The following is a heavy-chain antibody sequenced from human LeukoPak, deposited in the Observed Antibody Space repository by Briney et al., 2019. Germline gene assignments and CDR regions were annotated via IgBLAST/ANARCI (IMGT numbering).Heavy chain of an antibody. CDR3: ARDRRGREWYFDL. V-gene: IGHV3-21*01. CDR1: GFTFSSYS. CDR2: ISSSSSYI. Sequence: GGSLRLSCAASGFTFSSYSMNWVRQAPGKGLEWVSSISSSSSYIYYADSVKGRFTISRDNAKNSLYLQMNSLRAEDTAVYYCARDRRGREWYFDLWGRGTLVTVSS. D-gene: IGHD3-10*01. J-gene: IGHJ2*01.